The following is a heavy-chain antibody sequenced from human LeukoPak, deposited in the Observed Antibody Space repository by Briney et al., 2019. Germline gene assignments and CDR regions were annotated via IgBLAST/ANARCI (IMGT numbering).Heavy chain of an antibody. J-gene: IGHJ5*02. V-gene: IGHV5-51*01. CDR1: GYTFSNYW. Sequence: GESLKISCKASGYTFSNYWIGWVRQMPGQGLEWMGIIYPADSDTRYSPSFQGQVTISADKSINTAYLQWSRLRTSDTAMYYCARRGLVATTRNWFDPWGQGTLVTVSS. D-gene: IGHD5-12*01. CDR3: ARRGLVATTRNWFDP. CDR2: IYPADSDT.